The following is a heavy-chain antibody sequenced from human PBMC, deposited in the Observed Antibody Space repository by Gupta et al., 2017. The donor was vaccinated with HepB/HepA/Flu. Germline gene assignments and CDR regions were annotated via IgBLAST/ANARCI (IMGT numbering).Heavy chain of an antibody. CDR2: VNPRGAV. CDR1: GGSFSGYF. V-gene: IGHV4-34*01. J-gene: IGHJ5*02. Sequence: VHLQPWGAGLLKASATLSLTCAVQGGSFSGYFWSWIRQPPGKGLEWIGEVNPRGAVTYNPSLKSRGSRSEDMSNNQFSLRLPSVTAADTAVYDGARGGYSSGYYGGRDTWGQGTRVTVSS. CDR3: ARGGYSSGYYGGRDT. D-gene: IGHD5-18*01.